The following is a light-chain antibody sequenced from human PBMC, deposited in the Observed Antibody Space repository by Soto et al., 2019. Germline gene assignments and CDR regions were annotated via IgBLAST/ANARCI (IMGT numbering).Light chain of an antibody. V-gene: IGLV1-47*01. Sequence: QSVLRQPPSASGTPGQSVTISFSGSTSNIGSSSGYWYQRLPGTASKVFIYVNNRLPSGVPDRFSGSKYVTSASLAISGLRSEDEADYDCATWDDSLSGPVFGGGTKLTVL. CDR2: VNN. J-gene: IGLJ2*01. CDR3: ATWDDSLSGPV. CDR1: TSNIGSSS.